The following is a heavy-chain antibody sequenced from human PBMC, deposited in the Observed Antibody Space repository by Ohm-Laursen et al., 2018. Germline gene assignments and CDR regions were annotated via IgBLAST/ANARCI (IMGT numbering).Heavy chain of an antibody. CDR2: SRHKESNYST. D-gene: IGHD4-17*01. CDR1: GFNLTEHY. CDR3: AKFNADYP. Sequence: SLRLSCTASGFNLTEHYMDWVRQAPGKGLEWVGRSRHKESNYSTVYAASVRGRFTISRDESKNEMYLQMKSLKTGDTAVYYCAKFNADYPWGQGTLVSVSS. J-gene: IGHJ4*02. V-gene: IGHV3-72*01.